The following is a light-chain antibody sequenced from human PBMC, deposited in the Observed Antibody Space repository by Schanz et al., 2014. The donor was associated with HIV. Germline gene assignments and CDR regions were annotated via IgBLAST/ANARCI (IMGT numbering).Light chain of an antibody. V-gene: IGKV1-27*01. CDR1: QAINNY. Sequence: DIQMTQSPSSLSASIGDRVTITCRASQAINNYLAWYQQKPGAVPKLLIYGASSLQSGVPGRFSGSGSGTYFTLTINGLRPEDVATYYCQNYDSPPRTFGQGTRVDIK. CDR2: GAS. J-gene: IGKJ1*01. CDR3: QNYDSPPRT.